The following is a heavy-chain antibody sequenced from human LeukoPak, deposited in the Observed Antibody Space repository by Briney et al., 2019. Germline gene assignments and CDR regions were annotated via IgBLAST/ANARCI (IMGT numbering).Heavy chain of an antibody. Sequence: SETLSLTCTLSGRSISSYYWSWTRQPRGEGLEWIGYIYYSGSTNYNPSLKSRVTISVDTSNNQFSLKLSSVPTADTAVYYCARGQLASAAEYFQHWGQGTLVTVSS. J-gene: IGHJ1*01. V-gene: IGHV4-59*01. CDR3: ARGQLASAAEYFQH. CDR1: GRSISSYY. CDR2: IYYSGST. D-gene: IGHD6-13*01.